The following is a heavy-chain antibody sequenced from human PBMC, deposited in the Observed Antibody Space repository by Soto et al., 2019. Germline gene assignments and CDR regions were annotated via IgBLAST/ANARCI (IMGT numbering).Heavy chain of an antibody. V-gene: IGHV3-7*04. CDR3: AGGGGNFDQ. CDR2: IKQYGSNK. CDR1: GFSLRGYW. J-gene: IGHJ4*02. Sequence: EVQLVESGGGLVQPGGSLRLTCAASGFSLRGYWMSWVRQAPGKGLEWVANIKQYGSNKSYVDSVKGRFPISRDNAENALYLQRNSLRAEATAVFYCAGGGGNFDQWGQGTLVTVSS. D-gene: IGHD3-16*01.